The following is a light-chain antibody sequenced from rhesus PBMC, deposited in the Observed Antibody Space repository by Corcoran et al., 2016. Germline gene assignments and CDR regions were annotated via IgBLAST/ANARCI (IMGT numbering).Light chain of an antibody. Sequence: DIQMTQSPSSLSASVGDRVTITCRASENVNNYLHWYKQKQGKAPKRLIYKASTLKSGVPSRFSGSGSGTDCTLTISSLQAEDFATYYCQHSYGTPFTFGPGTKLDIK. CDR2: KAS. CDR1: ENVNNY. J-gene: IGKJ3*01. CDR3: QHSYGTPFT. V-gene: IGKV1-74*01.